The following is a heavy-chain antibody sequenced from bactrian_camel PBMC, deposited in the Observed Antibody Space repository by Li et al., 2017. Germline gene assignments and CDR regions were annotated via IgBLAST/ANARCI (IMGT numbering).Heavy chain of an antibody. J-gene: IGHJ6*01. CDR1: GVGGRYC. CDR2: IATGSGNT. CDR3: AARGPYCYTKLSVRDFTY. D-gene: IGHD2*01. V-gene: IGHV3S25*01. Sequence: QLVESGGGSVQTGGSLRLACEHSGVGGRYCVGWFRQAPGKEREGVARIATGSGNTYYADSVKGRFTISQDNAKNTVYLQMNSLKPEDTAMYYCAARGPYCYTKLSVRDFTYWGQGTQVTVS.